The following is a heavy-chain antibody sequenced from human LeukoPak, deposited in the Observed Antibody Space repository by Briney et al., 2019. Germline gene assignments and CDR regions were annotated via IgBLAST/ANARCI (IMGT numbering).Heavy chain of an antibody. V-gene: IGHV4-34*01. Sequence: SETLSLTCAVHGGSFSGYFWSWVRQSPGKGLEWIGEINHGRNANYNPSLKGRVTISVDTSNKQLSLNMTSVTAADTAVYYCARSPLHSGDYRFDLWGQGTLVTVSS. J-gene: IGHJ4*02. CDR1: GGSFSGYF. CDR2: INHGRNA. D-gene: IGHD4-17*01. CDR3: ARSPLHSGDYRFDL.